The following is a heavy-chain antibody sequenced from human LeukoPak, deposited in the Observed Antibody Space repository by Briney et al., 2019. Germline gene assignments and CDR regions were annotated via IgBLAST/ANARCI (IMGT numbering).Heavy chain of an antibody. CDR3: AKDRLAFRSSAGYFDY. CDR1: GFTFSSYA. J-gene: IGHJ4*02. D-gene: IGHD3-3*01. CDR2: ISGSGGST. Sequence: PGGSLRLSCAASGFTFSSYAMSWVRQAPGKGLEWVSAISGSGGSTYCADSVKGRFTISRDNSKNTLYLQMNSLRAEDTAVYYCAKDRLAFRSSAGYFDYWGQGTLVTVSS. V-gene: IGHV3-23*01.